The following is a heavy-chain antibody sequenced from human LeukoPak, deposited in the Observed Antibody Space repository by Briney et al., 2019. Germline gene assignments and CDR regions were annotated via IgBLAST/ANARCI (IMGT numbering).Heavy chain of an antibody. J-gene: IGHJ6*03. V-gene: IGHV3-23*01. CDR3: ASSGSYYYYYYMDV. D-gene: IGHD1-26*01. CDR1: GFTFSSYA. CDR2: ISASGGST. Sequence: GGSLRLSCAASGFTFSSYAMSWVRQAPGKGLEWVSGISASGGSTYYADSVKGRFTISRDNSKNTLYLQMNSLRAEDTAVYYCASSGSYYYYYYMDVWGKGTTVTVSS.